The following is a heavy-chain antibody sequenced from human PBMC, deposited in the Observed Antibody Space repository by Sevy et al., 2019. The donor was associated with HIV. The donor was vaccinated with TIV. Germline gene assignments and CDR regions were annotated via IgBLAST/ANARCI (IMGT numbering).Heavy chain of an antibody. V-gene: IGHV3-30*18. CDR2: ISYHGNNK. CDR1: AFTFTTYD. J-gene: IGHJ6*02. D-gene: IGHD3-10*01. CDR3: AKDARFRELLSRGYGMDV. Sequence: GGSLRLSCAASAFTFTTYDLHWVRQAPGKGLEWVAVISYHGNNKYYADSVKGRFSISRDDSKNTLYLQMNSLRAEDTAVYFCAKDARFRELLSRGYGMDVWGQGTTVTVSS.